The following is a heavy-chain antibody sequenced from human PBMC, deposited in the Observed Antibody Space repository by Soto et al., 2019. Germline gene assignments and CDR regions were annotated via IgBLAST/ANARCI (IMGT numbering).Heavy chain of an antibody. CDR1: GYTFTSYG. Sequence: QVQLVQSGAEVKKPGASVKVSCKASGYTFTSYGISWVRQAPGQGLEWMGWISAYNGNTNYAQKLQGRVTMTTDTPTSTAYMELRSLSSDDTAVYYWARTGEDYAYYDSSGFDYWGQGTLVTVSS. V-gene: IGHV1-18*01. J-gene: IGHJ4*02. CDR3: ARTGEDYAYYDSSGFDY. D-gene: IGHD3-22*01. CDR2: ISAYNGNT.